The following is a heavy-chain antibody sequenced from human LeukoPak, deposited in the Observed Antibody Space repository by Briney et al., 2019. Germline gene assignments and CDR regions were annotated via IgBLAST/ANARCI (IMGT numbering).Heavy chain of an antibody. J-gene: IGHJ6*03. V-gene: IGHV1-2*02. CDR2: INPNSGGT. CDR3: ARLAGSTYTTYYYYYYMDV. D-gene: IGHD6-13*01. CDR1: GYTFTGYY. Sequence: EASVKVSCKASGYTFTGYYMHWVRQAPGQGLEWMGWINPNSGGTNYAQKFQGRVTMTRDTSISTAYMELSRLRSDDTAVYYCARLAGSTYTTYYYYYYMDVWGKGTTVTVSS.